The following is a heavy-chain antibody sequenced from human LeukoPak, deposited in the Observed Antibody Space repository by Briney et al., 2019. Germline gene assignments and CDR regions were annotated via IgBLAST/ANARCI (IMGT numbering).Heavy chain of an antibody. V-gene: IGHV3-23*01. CDR1: GFTFSSYA. Sequence: GGSLRLSCAASGFTFSSYAMSWVRQAPGKGLEWVSAISGSGGSTYYADSVRGRFTISRDNSKNTLYLQMNSLRAEDTAVYYRAKLDSGPGYGDYGAFDIWGQGTMVTVSS. J-gene: IGHJ3*02. D-gene: IGHD4-17*01. CDR2: ISGSGGST. CDR3: AKLDSGPGYGDYGAFDI.